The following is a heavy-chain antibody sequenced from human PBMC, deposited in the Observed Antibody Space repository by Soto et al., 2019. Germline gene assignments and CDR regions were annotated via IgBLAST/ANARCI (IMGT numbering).Heavy chain of an antibody. CDR1: GFTLSDYP. CDR2: IRTAAYGETT. J-gene: IGHJ3*02. CDR3: TRAIRLSGDAFDI. D-gene: IGHD3-3*01. Sequence: GGSLRLSCTASGFTLSDYPMSWFRQAPGKGLEWVAYIRTAAYGETTEYAASVKDRFTISRDDSESIASLQMNSLKTEDTAVYYCTRAIRLSGDAFDIYGQASMVTISS. V-gene: IGHV3-49*03.